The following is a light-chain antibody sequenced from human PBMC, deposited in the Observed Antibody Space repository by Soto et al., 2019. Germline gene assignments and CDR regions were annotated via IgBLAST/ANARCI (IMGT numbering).Light chain of an antibody. CDR3: QQHNNWPWT. CDR1: QSVSSN. J-gene: IGKJ1*01. CDR2: GAS. Sequence: DIVMTQSPATLSVSPGEGATLSCRASQSVSSNLAWYQQKPGQAPRLLIYGASTRATGVPARFSGSGSGTEFTLTISSLQSEDFAVYYCQQHNNWPWTFGQGTKVDIK. V-gene: IGKV3-15*01.